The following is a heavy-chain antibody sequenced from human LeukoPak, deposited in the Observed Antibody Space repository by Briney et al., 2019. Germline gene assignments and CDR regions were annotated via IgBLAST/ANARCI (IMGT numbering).Heavy chain of an antibody. CDR3: ARAAPYYYYMDV. CDR1: GYTFTSYG. V-gene: IGHV1-18*01. CDR2: ISAYNGNT. J-gene: IGHJ6*03. Sequence: ASVKVSCKASGYTFTSYGISWVRQAPGQGLEWMGWISAYNGNTNYAQKLQGRVTMTTDTSTSTAYMELRSLRSDDTAVYCCARAAPYYYYMDVWGKGTAVTVSS. D-gene: IGHD6-25*01.